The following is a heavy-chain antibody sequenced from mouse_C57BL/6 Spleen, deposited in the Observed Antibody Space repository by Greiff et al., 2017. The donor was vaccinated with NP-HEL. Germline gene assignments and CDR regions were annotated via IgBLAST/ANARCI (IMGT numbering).Heavy chain of an antibody. Sequence: VKLQESGAELVKPGASVKISCKASGYAFSSYWMNWVKQRPGKGLEWIGQIYPGDGDTNYNGKFKGKATLTADKSSSTAYMQLSSLTSEDSAVYFCARGHYGPYFDYWGQGTTLTVSS. J-gene: IGHJ2*01. CDR3: ARGHYGPYFDY. D-gene: IGHD1-1*01. V-gene: IGHV1-80*01. CDR2: IYPGDGDT. CDR1: GYAFSSYW.